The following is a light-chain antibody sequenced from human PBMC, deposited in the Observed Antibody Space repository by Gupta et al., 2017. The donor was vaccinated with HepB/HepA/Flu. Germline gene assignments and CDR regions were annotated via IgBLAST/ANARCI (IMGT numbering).Light chain of an antibody. CDR2: DVT. CDR1: SSDVGGYNF. V-gene: IGLV2-11*01. CDR3: CSYAGSYTLV. Sequence: QSALTQPRSVSGSPGQSVTISCTGTSSDVGGYNFVSWYQQYPGKAPKLMIYDVTEWPSGVPDRFSGSKSGNTASLTISGLQAEDEADYYCCSYAGSYTLVFGGGTKLTVL. J-gene: IGLJ2*01.